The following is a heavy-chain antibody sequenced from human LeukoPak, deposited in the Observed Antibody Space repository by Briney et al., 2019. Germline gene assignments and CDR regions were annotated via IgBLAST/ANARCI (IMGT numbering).Heavy chain of an antibody. V-gene: IGHV4-39*01. J-gene: IGHJ4*02. CDR3: ARSASSGYHHTREKKSDFDY. CDR2: IYYSGST. D-gene: IGHD3-22*01. Sequence: SETLSLTCTVSGGSISSSSYYWGWIRQPPGKGLEWIGSIYYSGSTYYNPSLKSRVTISVDTSKNQFSLKLSSVTAADTAVYYCARSASSGYHHTREKKSDFDYWGQGTLVTVSS. CDR1: GGSISSSSYY.